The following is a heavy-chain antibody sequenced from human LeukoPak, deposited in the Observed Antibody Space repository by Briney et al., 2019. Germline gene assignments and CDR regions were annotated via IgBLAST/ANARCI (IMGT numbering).Heavy chain of an antibody. V-gene: IGHV4-34*01. J-gene: IGHJ6*02. CDR1: GGSFSGYY. D-gene: IGHD5-24*01. Sequence: SETLSLTCAVYGGSFSGYYWSWIRQPPGKGLEWIGEINHSGSTNYNPSLKSRVTISVDTSKNQFSLKLSSVTAADTAVYYCARGSTRGLFYYYYGMDVWGQGTTVTVSS. CDR2: INHSGST. CDR3: ARGSTRGLFYYYYGMDV.